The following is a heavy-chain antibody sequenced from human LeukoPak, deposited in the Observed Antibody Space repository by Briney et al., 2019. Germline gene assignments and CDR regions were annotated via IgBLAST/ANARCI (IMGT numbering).Heavy chain of an antibody. Sequence: GGSLRLSGTASGFTFSDYFMTWVRQAPGKGLESVANINQDGSEKSSVDSVKGRFTISRDNAKKSLYLQMNSLRAEDAAVYYCARDLSQFCSGTYDYWGQGTLVTVSS. CDR3: ARDLSQFCSGTYDY. J-gene: IGHJ4*02. CDR2: INQDGSEK. CDR1: GFTFSDYF. V-gene: IGHV3-7*04. D-gene: IGHD3-10*02.